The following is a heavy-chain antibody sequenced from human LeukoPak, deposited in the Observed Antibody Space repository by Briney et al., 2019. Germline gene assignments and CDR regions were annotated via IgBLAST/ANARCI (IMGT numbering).Heavy chain of an antibody. CDR2: NDYSGST. V-gene: IGHV4-31*03. J-gene: IGHJ1*01. CDR3: ARGYRDHYYDRSDYYWAEYFQH. D-gene: IGHD3-22*01. CDR1: GDSISSGGYY. Sequence: SETLSLTCTVSGDSISSGGYYWSWIRQHPGKALEWIGYNDYSGSTYNNPSLKSRVTISVDTSKNQFSLKLSSVTAADTAVYYCARGYRDHYYDRSDYYWAEYFQHWGQGTLVTVSS.